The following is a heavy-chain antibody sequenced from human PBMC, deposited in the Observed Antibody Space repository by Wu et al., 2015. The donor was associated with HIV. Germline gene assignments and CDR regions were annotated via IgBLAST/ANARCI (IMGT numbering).Heavy chain of an antibody. CDR2: INPVFGAA. CDR3: ARDRIMDNWFDP. V-gene: IGHV1-69*01. Sequence: QVQLVQSGAEVKKPGASVKVSCKASGGTFRNYAISWVRQAPGQGLEWMGGINPVFGAADYAQTFRSRVTITADESTSTAYMELTGLRSDDTAVYFCARDRIMDNWFDPWGQGTLVTVSS. J-gene: IGHJ5*02. CDR1: GGTFRNYA.